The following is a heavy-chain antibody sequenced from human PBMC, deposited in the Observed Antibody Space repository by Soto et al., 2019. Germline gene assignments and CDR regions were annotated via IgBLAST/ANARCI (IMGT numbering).Heavy chain of an antibody. CDR3: ARDTGAADGTYYFDY. J-gene: IGHJ4*02. D-gene: IGHD6-13*01. Sequence: GGSLRLSCAASGFTFSDYYMSWIRQAPGKGLEWVSYISSSSSYTNYADSVKGRFTISRDNAKNSLYLQMNSLRAEDTAVYYCARDTGAADGTYYFDYWGQGTLVTVSS. V-gene: IGHV3-11*06. CDR1: GFTFSDYY. CDR2: ISSSSSYT.